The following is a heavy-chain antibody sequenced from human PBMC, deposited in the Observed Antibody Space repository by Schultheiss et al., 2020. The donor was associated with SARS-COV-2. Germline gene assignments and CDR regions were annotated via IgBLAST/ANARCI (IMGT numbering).Heavy chain of an antibody. J-gene: IGHJ4*02. CDR1: GGSISSYY. CDR3: ASTIVVVPAADQFFDY. V-gene: IGHV4-59*01. D-gene: IGHD2-2*01. Sequence: SETLSLTCTVSGGSISSYYWSWIRQPPGKGLEWIGYIYYSGSTNYNPSLKSRVTISVDTSKNQFSLKLSSVTAADTAVYYCASTIVVVPAADQFFDYWGQGTLVTFSS. CDR2: IYYSGST.